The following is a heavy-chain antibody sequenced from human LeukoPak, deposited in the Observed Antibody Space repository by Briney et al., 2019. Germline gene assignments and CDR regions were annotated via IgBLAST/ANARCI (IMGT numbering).Heavy chain of an antibody. CDR3: ARITMVRGAPMPQIYYYYYMDV. CDR1: GGSFSGYY. Sequence: SETLSLTCAVYGGSFSGYYWSWISQPPGKGLEWIGEINHSGSTNYNPSLKSRVTISVDTSKNQFSLKLSSVTAADTAVYYCARITMVRGAPMPQIYYYYYMDVWGKGTTVTISS. V-gene: IGHV4-34*01. CDR2: INHSGST. J-gene: IGHJ6*03. D-gene: IGHD3-10*01.